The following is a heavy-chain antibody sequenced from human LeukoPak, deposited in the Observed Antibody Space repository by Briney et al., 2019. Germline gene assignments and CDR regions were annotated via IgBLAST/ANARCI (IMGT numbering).Heavy chain of an antibody. CDR1: GFTVSSNF. CDR3: AKDGGSGWYVGSDY. V-gene: IGHV3-53*01. J-gene: IGHJ4*02. Sequence: GGSLRLSCAASGFTVSSNFMSWVRQAPGKGLEWVSVVYGGGTTYYADSVKGRFTISRDNSKNALYLQMNSLRVEDTAVYYCAKDGGSGWYVGSDYWGQGTLVTVSS. CDR2: VYGGGTT. D-gene: IGHD6-19*01.